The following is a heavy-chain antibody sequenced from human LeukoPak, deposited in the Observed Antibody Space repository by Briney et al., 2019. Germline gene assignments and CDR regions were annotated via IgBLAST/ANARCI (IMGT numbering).Heavy chain of an antibody. D-gene: IGHD5-12*01. V-gene: IGHV3-74*01. CDR2: INSDGSNT. Sequence: GGSLRLSCAASGFTFSSYWMHWVRQAPGKGLVWVSRINSDGSNTTFADSVKGRFTISRDNSKNTLYLQMNSLRAEDTAVYYCARGGSGYDFDFWGQGALVTASS. CDR1: GFTFSSYW. J-gene: IGHJ4*02. CDR3: ARGGSGYDFDF.